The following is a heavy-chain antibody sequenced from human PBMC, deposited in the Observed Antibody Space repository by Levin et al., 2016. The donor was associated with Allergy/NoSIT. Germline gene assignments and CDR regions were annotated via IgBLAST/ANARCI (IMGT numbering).Heavy chain of an antibody. CDR2: IDHSGST. J-gene: IGHJ4*02. CDR1: GGSISSSSYY. Sequence: SETLSLTCTVSGGSISSSSYYWGWIRQPPGKGLEWIGEIDHSGSTNYNPSLKSRVTISVDTSKNQFSLKLSSVTAADTAMYYCARVRITMIRGVISGWGQGTLVTVSS. D-gene: IGHD3-10*01. V-gene: IGHV4-39*07. CDR3: ARVRITMIRGVISG.